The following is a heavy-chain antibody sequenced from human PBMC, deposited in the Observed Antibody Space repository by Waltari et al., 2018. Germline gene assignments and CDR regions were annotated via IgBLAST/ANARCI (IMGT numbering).Heavy chain of an antibody. CDR3: ARLPYYYDSSGLSAFDI. D-gene: IGHD3-22*01. J-gene: IGHJ3*02. V-gene: IGHV5-51*01. CDR2: IYPGYSDT. CDR1: GYSFTSYW. Sequence: EVQLVQSGAEVKKPGESLKISCKGSGYSFTSYWIGWVRQMPGKGLGWMGIIYPGYSDTRYSPSFQGQVTISADKSISTAYLQWSSLKAADTAMYYCARLPYYYDSSGLSAFDIWGQGTMVTVSS.